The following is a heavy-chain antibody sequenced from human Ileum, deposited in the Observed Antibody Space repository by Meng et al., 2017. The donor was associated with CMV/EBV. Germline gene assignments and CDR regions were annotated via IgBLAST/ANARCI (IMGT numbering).Heavy chain of an antibody. CDR2: MYFSGIA. D-gene: IGHD1-26*01. CDR1: GAPISSGSHS. J-gene: IGHJ4*02. CDR3: ARDLTNKWFYY. Sequence: QMQAQESGPGLVKPAEPLSLTCTASGAPISSGSHSWAWFRQPPGKRLEWIGSMYFSGIADYNPSLKSRVIISLHATQKQFSLRLTSVTAADSAVYFCARDLTNKWFYYWGQGTLVTVSS. V-gene: IGHV4-39*07.